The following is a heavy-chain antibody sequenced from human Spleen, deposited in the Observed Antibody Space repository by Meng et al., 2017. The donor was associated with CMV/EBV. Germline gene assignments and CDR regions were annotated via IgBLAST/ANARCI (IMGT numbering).Heavy chain of an antibody. J-gene: IGHJ4*02. Sequence: GGSLRLSCAASGFTFSSYSMNWVRQAPGKGLEWVSSISSSSSYIYYADSVKGRFTISRDNAKNSLYLKMNSLRAEDTAVYYCASFDLSYDFWSGEPIDYWGQGTLVTVSS. CDR3: ASFDLSYDFWSGEPIDY. CDR2: ISSSSSYI. D-gene: IGHD3-3*01. CDR1: GFTFSSYS. V-gene: IGHV3-21*01.